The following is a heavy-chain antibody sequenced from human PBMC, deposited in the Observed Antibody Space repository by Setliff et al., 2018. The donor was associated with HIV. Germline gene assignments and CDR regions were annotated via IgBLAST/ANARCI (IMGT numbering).Heavy chain of an antibody. CDR2: IFHSGDT. D-gene: IGHD6-6*01. CDR1: GVSVGSGDYY. J-gene: IGHJ4*02. Sequence: KPSETLSLTCSVSGVSVGSGDYYWHWIRQHPEKAPEWIGYIFHSGDTYYNPSLKSRISMSVDTSKNQFSLDLTSLTAADTAVYYCATRPRIAARPFDYWGQGMLVTVSS. CDR3: ATRPRIAARPFDY. V-gene: IGHV4-31*03.